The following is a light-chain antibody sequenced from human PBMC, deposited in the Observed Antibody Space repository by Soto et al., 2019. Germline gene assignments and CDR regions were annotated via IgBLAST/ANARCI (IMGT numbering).Light chain of an antibody. Sequence: EIVLTQSPGTLSFSTGERATLSFRASQSVSSSYLAWYQQKPGQAPRLLIYGASSRATGIPDRFSGSGSGTDFTLTISRLEPEDFAVYYCQQYGSSGTFGQGTKVDIK. J-gene: IGKJ1*01. CDR3: QQYGSSGT. V-gene: IGKV3-20*01. CDR2: GAS. CDR1: QSVSSSY.